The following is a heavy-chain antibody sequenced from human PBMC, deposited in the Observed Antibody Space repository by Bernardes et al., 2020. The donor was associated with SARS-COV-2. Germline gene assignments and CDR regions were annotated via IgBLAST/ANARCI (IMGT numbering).Heavy chain of an antibody. Sequence: GGSLRLSCAASGFTFNNYCMHWVRQVPGKGLVWVSRINRDGSAINYANSVKGRFTISRDNAKSTLYLQMNTLRADDAAMYYCAREDCSSTSCYAELASWGQGTLVTVSS. J-gene: IGHJ5*02. CDR1: GFTFNNYC. V-gene: IGHV3-74*01. D-gene: IGHD2-2*01. CDR2: INRDGSAI. CDR3: AREDCSSTSCYAELAS.